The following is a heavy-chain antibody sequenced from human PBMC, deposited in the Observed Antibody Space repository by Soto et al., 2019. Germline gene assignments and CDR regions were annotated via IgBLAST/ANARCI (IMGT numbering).Heavy chain of an antibody. CDR3: ASTWSGYYYFDS. D-gene: IGHD3-3*01. Sequence: GGSLRLSCAASGFTFSTYGMHLVRQAPGKGLECVSVISYDGSNRYYGDSVKGRFTISRDNSKNTLYLQMNSLRAEDTAVYYCASTWSGYYYFDSGGQGTLVTVSS. V-gene: IGHV3-30*03. J-gene: IGHJ4*02. CDR2: ISYDGSNR. CDR1: GFTFSTYG.